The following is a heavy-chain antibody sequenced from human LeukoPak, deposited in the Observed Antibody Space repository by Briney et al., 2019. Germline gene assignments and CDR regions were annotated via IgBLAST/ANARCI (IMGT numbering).Heavy chain of an antibody. D-gene: IGHD5-24*01. Sequence: SVKVSCKASGGTFSSYAISWVRQAPGQGLEWMGRIIPILGIANYAQKFQGRVTITADKSTSTAYMELSSLRSEDTAVYYCARREMANGFDPWGQGTLVTVSS. J-gene: IGHJ5*02. CDR3: ARREMANGFDP. V-gene: IGHV1-69*04. CDR1: GGTFSSYA. CDR2: IIPILGIA.